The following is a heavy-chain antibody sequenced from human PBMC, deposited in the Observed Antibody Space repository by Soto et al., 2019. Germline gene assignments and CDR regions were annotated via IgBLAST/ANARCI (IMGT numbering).Heavy chain of an antibody. J-gene: IGHJ3*02. CDR2: IYYIGST. CDR3: ARFYMVRGVMGAFDI. V-gene: IGHV4-31*03. CDR1: GGSISSGGYY. Sequence: SETLSLTCTVSGGSISSGGYYCSWIRQHPGKGLERIGYIYYIGSTYYNPSLKSRVSISVDTSKNQFSLKLSSATAADTAVYYCARFYMVRGVMGAFDIWGQGTMVT. D-gene: IGHD3-10*01.